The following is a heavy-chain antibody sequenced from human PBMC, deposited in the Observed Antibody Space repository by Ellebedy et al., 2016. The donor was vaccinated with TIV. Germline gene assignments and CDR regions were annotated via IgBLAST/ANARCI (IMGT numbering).Heavy chain of an antibody. D-gene: IGHD2-2*01. CDR1: GFPFSGYG. CDR3: ARGVLVPDEL. Sequence: GESLKISCAASGFPFSGYGMHWVRQAPGTGLEWLAVIWYDGSQKYYADSVKGRFTISRDNSKNTVNLQMNSLRAEDTATYYWARGVLVPDELWGQGTTVTVSS. CDR2: IWYDGSQK. V-gene: IGHV3-33*01. J-gene: IGHJ6*02.